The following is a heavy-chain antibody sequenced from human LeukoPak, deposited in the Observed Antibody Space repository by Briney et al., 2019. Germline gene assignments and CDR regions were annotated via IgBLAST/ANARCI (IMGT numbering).Heavy chain of an antibody. D-gene: IGHD2-2*01. CDR1: GFTFSSYA. V-gene: IGHV3-23*01. CDR2: ISGSGGST. Sequence: PGGSLRLSCAASGFTFSSYAMSWVRQAPGKGLEWVSVISGSGGSTYYADSVKGWFTISRDNSKNTLYLQMNSLRAEDTAVYYCAKGGYCSSTSCPGDYWGQGTLVTVSS. CDR3: AKGGYCSSTSCPGDY. J-gene: IGHJ4*02.